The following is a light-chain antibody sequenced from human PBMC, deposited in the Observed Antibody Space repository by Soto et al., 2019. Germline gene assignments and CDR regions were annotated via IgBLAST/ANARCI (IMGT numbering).Light chain of an antibody. CDR1: SSNIGAGYA. J-gene: IGLJ2*01. Sequence: QSVLTQPPSVSGAPGQRVTISCTGSSSNIGAGYAVQWYQQLPGTAPKVLIYGNNNRPPGVPDRFSGSKSGTSASLAITGLQAEDEADYYCQSYDSSLSGVVFGGGTKLTVL. CDR2: GNN. CDR3: QSYDSSLSGVV. V-gene: IGLV1-40*01.